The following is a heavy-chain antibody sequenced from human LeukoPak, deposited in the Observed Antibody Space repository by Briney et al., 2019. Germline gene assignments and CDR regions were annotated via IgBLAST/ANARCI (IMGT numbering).Heavy chain of an antibody. Sequence: PGGSLRLSCAASGFTFSTYSMNWVRQAPGKGLEWVSSISSSSSYIYYADSVKGRFTISRDNAKKSVYLQMNSLRAEDTAVYYCAKNEGRGVTNPNLFDYWGQGTLVTVSS. D-gene: IGHD3-10*01. CDR1: GFTFSTYS. CDR2: ISSSSSYI. V-gene: IGHV3-21*01. J-gene: IGHJ4*02. CDR3: AKNEGRGVTNPNLFDY.